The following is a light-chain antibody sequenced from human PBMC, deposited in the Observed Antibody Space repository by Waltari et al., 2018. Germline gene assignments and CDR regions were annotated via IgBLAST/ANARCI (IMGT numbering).Light chain of an antibody. J-gene: IGLJ2*01. Sequence: QSDLTQPRSVSGSPGQAVTLSCTGPYVGEYDYVSWYQHHPDKAPKLIIYDVFNRPSGVPDRFSGSRSGATASLTISGLRPEDEATYYCSSYAGPAFGGGTKLTV. CDR3: SSYAGPA. V-gene: IGLV2-11*01. CDR1: YVGEYDY. CDR2: DVF.